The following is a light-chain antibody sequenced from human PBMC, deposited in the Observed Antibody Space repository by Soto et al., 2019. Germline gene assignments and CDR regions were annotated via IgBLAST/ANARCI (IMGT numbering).Light chain of an antibody. CDR1: SSDVGGYNY. V-gene: IGLV2-8*01. CDR2: EVS. J-gene: IGLJ3*02. Sequence: QSALTQPPSASGSPGQSVTISCTGTSSDVGGYNYVSWYRQHPGKAPKLMIYEVSKRPSRVPDRFSGSKSGNTASLTVSGLQAEDEADYYCSSYAGSNNLVFGGGTKLTVL. CDR3: SSYAGSNNLV.